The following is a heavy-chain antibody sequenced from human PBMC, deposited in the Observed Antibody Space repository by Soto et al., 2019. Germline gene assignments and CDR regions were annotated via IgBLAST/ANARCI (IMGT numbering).Heavy chain of an antibody. CDR3: ARDQLYYNDISGRPLNAFDV. CDR2: IGIGSSTK. D-gene: IGHD3-22*01. J-gene: IGHJ3*01. CDR1: GFTFRNYG. V-gene: IGHV3-48*01. Sequence: GSLRLSCAASGFTFRNYGMNWVRQAPGKGLEWVSYIGIGSSTKYYADSVRGRFTISRDNAKNSLYLQMNSLRAEDTAVYYCARDQLYYNDISGRPLNAFDVWGQGTMVTVSS.